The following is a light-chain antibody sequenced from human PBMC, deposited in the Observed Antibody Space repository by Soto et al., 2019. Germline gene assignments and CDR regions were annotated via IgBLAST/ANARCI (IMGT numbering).Light chain of an antibody. J-gene: IGLJ3*02. V-gene: IGLV1-44*01. CDR2: SND. CDR1: TSNIGSNT. CDR3: AIWDLTLSAWV. Sequence: QSVLTQPPSASGTPGQRVTISCSGSTSNIGSNTVSWYQHLPGTAPKLLIYSNDQRPSWVPDRFSGSKSGTSASLAISGLQSEDEADYYCAIWDLTLSAWVFGGGTKLTVL.